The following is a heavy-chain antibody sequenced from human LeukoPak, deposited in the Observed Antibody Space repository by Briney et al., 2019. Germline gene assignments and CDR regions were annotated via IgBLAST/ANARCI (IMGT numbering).Heavy chain of an antibody. V-gene: IGHV4-38-2*02. CDR2: IYHSGNT. J-gene: IGHJ5*02. CDR1: SYSISSGYY. Sequence: NPSETLSLTCTVSSYSISSGYYWGWIRQPSGKGLEWIGSIYHSGNTYYNPSLKSRLTISLDTSKNQFSLKLRSVTAADTAVYYCARDVVYYYDSSGYFDPWGQGTLVTVSS. D-gene: IGHD3-22*01. CDR3: ARDVVYYYDSSGYFDP.